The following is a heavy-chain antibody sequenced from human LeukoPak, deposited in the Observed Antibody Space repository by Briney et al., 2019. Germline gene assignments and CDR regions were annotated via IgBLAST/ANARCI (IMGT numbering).Heavy chain of an antibody. Sequence: GGSLRLSCAASGFTFSSYWMHWVRQAPGKGLEWVSSISTSSSYIYYADSVKGRFTISRDNARKSLYLQMSTLRAEDTAVYYCARSSGNIAASGSYLLLWGQGTLVTVSS. CDR2: ISTSSSYI. J-gene: IGHJ4*02. CDR3: ARSSGNIAASGSYLLL. V-gene: IGHV3-21*01. CDR1: GFTFSSYW. D-gene: IGHD6-13*01.